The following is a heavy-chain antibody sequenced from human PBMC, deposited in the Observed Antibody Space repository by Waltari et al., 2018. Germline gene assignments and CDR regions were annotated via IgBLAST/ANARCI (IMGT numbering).Heavy chain of an antibody. D-gene: IGHD3-10*01. CDR1: GYTFTSYA. Sequence: QVQLVQSGAEVKKPGASVKVSCKASGYTFTSYAMHWVRQAPGQRLEWMGWINAGNGYTKNFQKVQGRVTITRDTSASTTYMELSSLRTEDTAVYLCAGDPTQRITKVRGWGFDPWGQGTLVTVSS. CDR2: INAGNGYT. V-gene: IGHV1-3*01. J-gene: IGHJ5*02. CDR3: AGDPTQRITKVRGWGFDP.